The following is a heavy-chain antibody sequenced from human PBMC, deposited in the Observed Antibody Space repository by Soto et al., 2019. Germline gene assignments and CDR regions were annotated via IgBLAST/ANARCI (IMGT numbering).Heavy chain of an antibody. CDR1: GFTFSSYS. CDR2: ISSSSSYI. D-gene: IGHD2-2*01. CDR3: ARGLHLGEYQPLNGFDV. V-gene: IGHV3-21*01. J-gene: IGHJ3*01. Sequence: PGGSLRLSCAASGFTFSSYSMNWVRQAPGKGLEWVSSISSSSSYIYYADSVKGRFTISRDNAKNSLYLQMHSLRVEDTAVYYCARGLHLGEYQPLNGFDVWGQGTMVTVSS.